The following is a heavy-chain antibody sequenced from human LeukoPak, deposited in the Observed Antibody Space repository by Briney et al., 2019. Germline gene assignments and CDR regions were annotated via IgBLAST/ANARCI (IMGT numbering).Heavy chain of an antibody. Sequence: GESLKISCKGSGYSFTSYWIVWVRQLPGKGLEWMGIIYPDDSNIRYSPSFEGQVTFSADGSTSTAYPQWSSLKASDTAIYYCARPMGATTTVAFDVWGQGTMVTVSS. CDR2: IYPDDSNI. D-gene: IGHD1-26*01. V-gene: IGHV5-51*01. J-gene: IGHJ3*01. CDR3: ARPMGATTTVAFDV. CDR1: GYSFTSYW.